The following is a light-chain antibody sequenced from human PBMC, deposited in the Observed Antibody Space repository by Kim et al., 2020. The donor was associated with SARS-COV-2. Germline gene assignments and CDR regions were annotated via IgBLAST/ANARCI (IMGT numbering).Light chain of an antibody. CDR1: QNVSTH. CDR2: GAS. V-gene: IGKV3-15*01. Sequence: SPGERATLSCRASQNVSTHLAWYQQRPGQAPRLLIYGASSRATGIPVRFTGGGSGTEFTLTISSLQSEDFAVYYCQKYNNWPPITFGQGTRLEIK. J-gene: IGKJ5*01. CDR3: QKYNNWPPIT.